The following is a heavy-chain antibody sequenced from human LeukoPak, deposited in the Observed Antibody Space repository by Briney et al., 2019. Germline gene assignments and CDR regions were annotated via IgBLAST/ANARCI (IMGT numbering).Heavy chain of an antibody. Sequence: GGSLRLSCKTSGYSFTRYWIAWVRQTPGKGLEWMGIVYPDDSDTRYSPAFQGQVTISADKSITTAYLHWSSLKASDTAVYYCAGPSGTYFPFDYWGQGTLVTVSS. J-gene: IGHJ4*02. CDR1: GYSFTRYW. CDR2: VYPDDSDT. CDR3: AGPSGTYFPFDY. D-gene: IGHD1-26*01. V-gene: IGHV5-51*01.